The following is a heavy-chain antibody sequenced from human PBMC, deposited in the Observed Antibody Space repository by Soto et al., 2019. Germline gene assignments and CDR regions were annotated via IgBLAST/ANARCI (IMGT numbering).Heavy chain of an antibody. CDR3: ARFPLFVHYARQYFLF. D-gene: IGHD3-9*01. Sequence: SVKVYCKASGGTFSSYAISWVRQAPGQGLEWMGGIIPIFGTANYAQKFQGRVTITADESTSTAYMELSSLRSEDTAVYYCARFPLFVHYARQYFLFWCQGILV. CDR1: GGTFSSYA. V-gene: IGHV1-69*13. CDR2: IIPIFGTA. J-gene: IGHJ1*01.